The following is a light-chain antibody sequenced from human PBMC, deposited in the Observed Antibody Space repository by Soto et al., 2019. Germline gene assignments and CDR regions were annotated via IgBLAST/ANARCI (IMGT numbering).Light chain of an antibody. Sequence: EIVLTQSPATLSLSPGERATLSCRASQSVSSYLAWYQQKPGQAPRLLIYDASNRATGIPARFSGSGSGSDLTRTISSLAPEDFAVNYCQQRSNWPPWTFGQGTKVEIK. CDR1: QSVSSY. CDR3: QQRSNWPPWT. CDR2: DAS. V-gene: IGKV3-11*01. J-gene: IGKJ1*01.